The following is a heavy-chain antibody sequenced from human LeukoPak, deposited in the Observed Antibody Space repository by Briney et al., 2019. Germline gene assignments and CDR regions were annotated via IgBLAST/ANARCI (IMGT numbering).Heavy chain of an antibody. CDR1: GYSFTSYW. V-gene: IGHV5-51*01. J-gene: IGHJ6*03. D-gene: IGHD2-8*01. CDR3: ARLAFCTNAVCFSNYYYSMGV. Sequence: GESLKISWKGSGYSFTSYWIGWVRPMAGKGLEWMGIIYPDDSDTKYSPSFQGQVTISADKSISTAYLQWSSLKASDTAMYYCARLAFCTNAVCFSNYYYSMGVWGRGTTVTVSS. CDR2: IYPDDSDT.